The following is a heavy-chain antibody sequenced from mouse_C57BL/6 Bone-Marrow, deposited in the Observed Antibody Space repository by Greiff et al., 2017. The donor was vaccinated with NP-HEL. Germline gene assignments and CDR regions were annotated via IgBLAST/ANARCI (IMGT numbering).Heavy chain of an antibody. CDR2: ISYDGSN. CDR3: AILLITTVVEPLYFDY. D-gene: IGHD1-1*01. J-gene: IGHJ2*01. Sequence: ESGPGLVKPSQSLSLTCSVTGYSITSGYYWNWIRQFPGNKLEWMGYISYDGSNNYNPSLKNRISITRDTSKNQFFLKLNSVTTEDTATYYCAILLITTVVEPLYFDYWGQGTTLTVSS. CDR1: GYSITSGYY. V-gene: IGHV3-6*01.